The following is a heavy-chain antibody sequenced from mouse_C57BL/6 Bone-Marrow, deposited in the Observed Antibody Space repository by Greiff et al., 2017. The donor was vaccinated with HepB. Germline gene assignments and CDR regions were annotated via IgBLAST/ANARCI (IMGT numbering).Heavy chain of an antibody. CDR1: GFSFNTYA. CDR2: IRSKSNNYAT. Sequence: EVQVVESGGGLVQPKGSLKLSCAASGFSFNTYAMNWVRQAPGKGLEWVARIRSKSNNYATYYADSVKDRFTISRDDSESMLYLQMNNLKTEDTAMYYCVSPMVTTKENAMDYWGQGTSVTVSS. J-gene: IGHJ4*01. V-gene: IGHV10-1*01. D-gene: IGHD2-2*01. CDR3: VSPMVTTKENAMDY.